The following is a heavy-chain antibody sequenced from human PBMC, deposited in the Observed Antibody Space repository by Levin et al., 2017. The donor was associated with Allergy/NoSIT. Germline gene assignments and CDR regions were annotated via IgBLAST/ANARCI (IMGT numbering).Heavy chain of an antibody. D-gene: IGHD6-13*01. CDR2: IAYDGDK. Sequence: SGPTLVKPTQTLTLTCTFSGFALSTSEVCVSWIRQPPGTALDWLARIAYDGDKYYTTSLKTRLTISKATSKNQVVVNMTNMDPVDTATYYFARMTCGSSCDDAFDIWGQGTMVTVPS. CDR1: GFALSTSEVC. CDR3: ARMTCGSSCDDAFDI. J-gene: IGHJ3*02. V-gene: IGHV2-70*11.